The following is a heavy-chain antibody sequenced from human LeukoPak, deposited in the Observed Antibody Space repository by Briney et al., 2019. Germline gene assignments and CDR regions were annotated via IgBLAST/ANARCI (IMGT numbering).Heavy chain of an antibody. Sequence: GGSLRLSCAASGFTFSYYSMNWVRQAPGKGLEWVSYISDSSDTMYYADSVKGRFTISRDNSKNTLYLQMGSLRAEDMAVYYCARAGSGGSCYSCPYYYYMDVWGKGTTVTVSS. CDR1: GFTFSYYS. D-gene: IGHD2-15*01. V-gene: IGHV3-48*01. J-gene: IGHJ6*03. CDR2: ISDSSDTM. CDR3: ARAGSGGSCYSCPYYYYMDV.